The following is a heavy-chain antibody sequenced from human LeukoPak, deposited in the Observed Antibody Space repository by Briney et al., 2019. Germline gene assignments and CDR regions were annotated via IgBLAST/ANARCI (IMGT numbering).Heavy chain of an antibody. Sequence: PSETLSLTCTVSGGSISSSSYYWGWIRQPPGKGLEWIGSIYYSGSTYYNPSLKSRVTISVDTSKNQFSLKLSSVTAADTAVHYCARRFVAAAGLDYWGQGTLVTVSS. V-gene: IGHV4-39*01. CDR1: GGSISSSSYY. J-gene: IGHJ4*02. CDR2: IYYSGST. D-gene: IGHD6-13*01. CDR3: ARRFVAAAGLDY.